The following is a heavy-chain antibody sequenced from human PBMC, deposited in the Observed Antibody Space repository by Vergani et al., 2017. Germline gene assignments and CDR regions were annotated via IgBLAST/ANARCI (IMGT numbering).Heavy chain of an antibody. D-gene: IGHD3-22*01. J-gene: IGHJ3*02. CDR3: AKDLFYYDSSGYYRDAFDI. CDR1: GFTVSSNY. Sequence: EVQLLESGGDLVQPGGSLRLSCAASGFTVSSNYMSWVRQAPGKGLEWVSAISGSGGSTYYADSVKGRFTISRDNSKNTLYLQMNSLRAEDTAVYYCAKDLFYYDSSGYYRDAFDIWGQGTMVTVSS. V-gene: IGHV3-23*01. CDR2: ISGSGGST.